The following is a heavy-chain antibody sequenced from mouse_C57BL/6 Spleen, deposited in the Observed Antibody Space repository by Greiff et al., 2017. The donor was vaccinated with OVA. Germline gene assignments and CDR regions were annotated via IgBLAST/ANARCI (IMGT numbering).Heavy chain of an antibody. CDR2: IYPGSGST. CDR3: ARSDDYGSPGDFSY. J-gene: IGHJ2*01. D-gene: IGHD1-1*01. V-gene: IGHV1-55*01. Sequence: QVQLQQPGAELVKPGASVKMSCKASGYTFTSYWITWVKQRPGQGLEWIGDIYPGSGSTNYNEKFKSKATLTVDTSSSTAYMQLSSLTSEDSAVYYCARSDDYGSPGDFSYWGQGTTLTVAA. CDR1: GYTFTSYW.